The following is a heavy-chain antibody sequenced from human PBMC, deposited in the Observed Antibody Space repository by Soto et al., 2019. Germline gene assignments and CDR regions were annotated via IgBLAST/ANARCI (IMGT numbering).Heavy chain of an antibody. Sequence: GASVKVSCTVSGYTLTELSMHWVRQAPGKGLEWMGGFDPEDGETIYAQKFQGRVTMTEDTSTDTAYMELSSLRSEDTAVYYCATAGVVGAPDAFDIWGQGTMVTVSS. D-gene: IGHD1-26*01. V-gene: IGHV1-24*01. CDR2: FDPEDGET. CDR3: ATAGVVGAPDAFDI. J-gene: IGHJ3*02. CDR1: GYTLTELS.